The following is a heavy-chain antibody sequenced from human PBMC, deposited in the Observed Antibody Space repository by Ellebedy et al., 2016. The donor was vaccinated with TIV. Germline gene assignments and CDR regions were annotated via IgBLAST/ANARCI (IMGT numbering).Heavy chain of an antibody. Sequence: GESLKISCAASGFTFSSYCMHWVRQAPGKGLVWVSSINSDGSSTSQADSVKGRFTISRDNSKNTLYLQMNSLRAEDTAVYYCAWSDYDSSGYSHVDYWGQGTLVTVSS. CDR1: GFTFSSYC. CDR2: INSDGSST. CDR3: AWSDYDSSGYSHVDY. V-gene: IGHV3-74*01. D-gene: IGHD3-22*01. J-gene: IGHJ4*02.